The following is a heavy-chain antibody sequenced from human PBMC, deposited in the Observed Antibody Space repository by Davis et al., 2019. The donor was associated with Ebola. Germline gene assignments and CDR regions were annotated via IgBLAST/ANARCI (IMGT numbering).Heavy chain of an antibody. CDR2: INPILTSP. J-gene: IGHJ3*02. D-gene: IGHD6-19*01. Sequence: SVKVSCKASRGTLNTYAIIWVRQAPGQGLEWVGAINPILTSPHYAQKFQGIVTLTADRSTSTAYMELNSLTSEDSAVYYCAKETVAGTDAFDIWGQGTMVTVSS. CDR1: RGTLNTYA. V-gene: IGHV1-69*06. CDR3: AKETVAGTDAFDI.